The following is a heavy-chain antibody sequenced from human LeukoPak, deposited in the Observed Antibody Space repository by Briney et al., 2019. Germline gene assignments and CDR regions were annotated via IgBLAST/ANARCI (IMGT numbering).Heavy chain of an antibody. D-gene: IGHD5-24*01. V-gene: IGHV3-7*01. CDR2: IKGDGSVQ. Sequence: GGSLRLSCVASGFTFSTSWMNWVRQAPGKGLEWVANIKGDGSVQSYVDSVKGRFTISRDNAKNSLFLQMNNLRAEDTAVYYCARESTPLRGAFDPWGPGTLVTVSS. CDR3: ARESTPLRGAFDP. J-gene: IGHJ5*02. CDR1: GFTFSTSW.